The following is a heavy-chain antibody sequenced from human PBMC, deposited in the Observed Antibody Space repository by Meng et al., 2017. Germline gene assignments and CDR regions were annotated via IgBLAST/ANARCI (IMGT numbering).Heavy chain of an antibody. CDR2: IYHSGST. D-gene: IGHD6-19*01. J-gene: IGHJ4*02. Sequence: PHEVRQRLEKPSANRVLTGGVSAGSISSSNWRSWVRQPPGKGLEWIGEIYHSGSTNYNPSLKSRVTISVDKSKNQFSLKLSSVTAADTAVYYCARGRYSSGWDRFDYWGQGTLVTVSS. CDR3: ARGRYSSGWDRFDY. CDR1: AGSISSSNW. V-gene: IGHV4-4*02.